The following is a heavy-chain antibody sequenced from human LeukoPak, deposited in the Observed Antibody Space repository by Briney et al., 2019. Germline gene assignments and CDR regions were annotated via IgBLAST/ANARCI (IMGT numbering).Heavy chain of an antibody. Sequence: GGSLRLSCAASGFTFSSYAMSWVRQAPGKGLEWVSAISGSGGSAYYADSVKGRFTISRDNSKNTLYLEMNSLRAEDTAIYYCAKGLYYYGSGNDYWGQGTLVTVSS. D-gene: IGHD3-10*01. CDR2: ISGSGGSA. CDR3: AKGLYYYGSGNDY. CDR1: GFTFSSYA. V-gene: IGHV3-23*01. J-gene: IGHJ4*02.